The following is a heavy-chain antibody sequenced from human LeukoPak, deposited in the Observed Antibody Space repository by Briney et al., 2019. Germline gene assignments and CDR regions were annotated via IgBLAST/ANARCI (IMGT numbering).Heavy chain of an antibody. CDR3: ARGWRRFWSGPPSYFDP. J-gene: IGHJ5*02. CDR1: GGTFSSYA. CDR2: IIPIFGTA. Sequence: SVTVSCKASGGTFSSYAISWVRQAPGQGLEWMGGIIPIFGTANYAQKFQGRVTITADESTSTAYMELSSLRSEGTAVYYCARGWRRFWSGPPSYFDPWGQGTLVTVSS. V-gene: IGHV1-69*13. D-gene: IGHD3-3*01.